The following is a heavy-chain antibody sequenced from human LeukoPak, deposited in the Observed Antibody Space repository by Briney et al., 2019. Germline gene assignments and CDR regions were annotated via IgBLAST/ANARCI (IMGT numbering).Heavy chain of an antibody. D-gene: IGHD3-10*01. CDR2: ISSSSSTI. CDR3: ARDRGSIDY. CDR1: GFTFSIYS. J-gene: IGHJ4*02. V-gene: IGHV3-48*01. Sequence: GGSLRLSCAASGFTFSIYSMNWVRKAPGKGLEWVSYISSSSSTIYYADSVKGRFTISRDNAKKSLYLQMNSLTAEDTAVYYCARDRGSIDYWGQGTLVTISS.